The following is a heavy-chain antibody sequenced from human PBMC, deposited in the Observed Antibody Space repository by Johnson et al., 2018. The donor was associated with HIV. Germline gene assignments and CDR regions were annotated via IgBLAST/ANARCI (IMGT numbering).Heavy chain of an antibody. D-gene: IGHD6-19*01. CDR2: ISWNSGSI. Sequence: VQLVESGGGLVQPGRSLRLSCAASGFTFDDYAMHWVRQAPGKGLEWVSGISWNSGSIGYADAVKGRFTISRDNAKNSLYLKMNSLRAEDTALYYCAKDLAVAAMGAFDIWGQGTMVTVSS. J-gene: IGHJ3*02. CDR3: AKDLAVAAMGAFDI. V-gene: IGHV3-9*01. CDR1: GFTFDDYA.